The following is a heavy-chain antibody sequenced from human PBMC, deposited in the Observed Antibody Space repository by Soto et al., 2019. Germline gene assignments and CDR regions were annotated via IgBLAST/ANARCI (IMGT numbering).Heavy chain of an antibody. V-gene: IGHV1-69*06. J-gene: IGHJ5*02. CDR1: GGSFSTYA. CDR3: ARGAGGRGYCLRRFDCRYP. CDR2: IIPIFDSP. Sequence: SVKVSCKASGGSFSTYAFSWVRQAPGHGLEWMGGIIPIFDSPYYAQNFQGRVTIAADRSTSTVYMELSSLTPEDTAVYYCARGAGGRGYCLRRFDCRYPCGQGCRFAVGS. D-gene: IGHD3-9*01.